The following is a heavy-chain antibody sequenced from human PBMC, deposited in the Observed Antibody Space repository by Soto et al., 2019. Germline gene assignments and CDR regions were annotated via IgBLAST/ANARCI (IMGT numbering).Heavy chain of an antibody. CDR3: ARFLEWLFSGMDV. D-gene: IGHD3-3*01. J-gene: IGHJ6*02. V-gene: IGHV3-23*01. Sequence: HPGGSLRLSCAASGFTFSSYAMSWVRQAPGKGLEWVSAISGSGGSTYYADSVKGRFTISRDNSKNTLYLQMNSLRAEDTAVYYCARFLEWLFSGMDVWGQGTKVTVSS. CDR1: GFTFSSYA. CDR2: ISGSGGST.